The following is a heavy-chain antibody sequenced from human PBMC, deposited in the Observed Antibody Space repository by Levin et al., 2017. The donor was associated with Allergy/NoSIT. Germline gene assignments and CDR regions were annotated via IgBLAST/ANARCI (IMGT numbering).Heavy chain of an antibody. D-gene: IGHD3-10*01. CDR1: GYTFTSYG. J-gene: IGHJ6*02. CDR2: ISAYNGNT. Sequence: ASVKVSCKASGYTFTSYGISWVRQAPGQGLEWMGWISAYNGNTNYAQKLQGRVTMTTDTSTSTAYMELRSLRSDDTAVYYCARVNGSMVRGVIMLYYYYGMDVWGQGTTVTVSS. V-gene: IGHV1-18*01. CDR3: ARVNGSMVRGVIMLYYYYGMDV.